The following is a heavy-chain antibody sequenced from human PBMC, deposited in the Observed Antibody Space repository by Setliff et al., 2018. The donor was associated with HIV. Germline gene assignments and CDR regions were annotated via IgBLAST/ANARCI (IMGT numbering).Heavy chain of an antibody. D-gene: IGHD6-13*01. J-gene: IGHJ1*01. Sequence: SGPTLVNPTQTLTLTCTVSGFSVTSYGVGVGWIRQPPGKALEWLALIYWDDDKRYSPSLKSRLTITKDTSKNQVVLTMTNMDPVDTATYYCAHTPVQQLVEYFQHWGQGTLVTVSS. CDR1: GFSVTSYGVG. CDR3: AHTPVQQLVEYFQH. V-gene: IGHV2-5*02. CDR2: IYWDDDK.